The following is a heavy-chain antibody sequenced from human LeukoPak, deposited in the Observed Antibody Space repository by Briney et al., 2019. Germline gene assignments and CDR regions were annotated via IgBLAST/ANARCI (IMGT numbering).Heavy chain of an antibody. J-gene: IGHJ4*02. CDR3: ARHEPYDSGSYYDY. CDR1: GFTFRTYA. CDR2: ISGSGGST. D-gene: IGHD3-10*01. V-gene: IGHV3-23*01. Sequence: GGSLRLSCAASGFTFRTYAMTWVRQAPGKGLEWVSAISGSGGSTYYADSVKGRFTISRDISKNTLSLQMNTLRAEDTAVYYCARHEPYDSGSYYDYWGQGTLVTVSS.